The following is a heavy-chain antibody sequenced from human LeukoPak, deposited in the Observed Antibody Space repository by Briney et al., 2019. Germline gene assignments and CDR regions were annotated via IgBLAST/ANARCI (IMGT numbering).Heavy chain of an antibody. CDR3: AKDAQRWFDYSNSLEH. CDR1: RFTFSHFA. CDR2: IWSDATNE. Sequence: PGTSLRLSCEASRFTFSHFAMHWVRQAPDTGLEWVAVIWSDATNEYYADSVKGRFTISRDNFKRTVSLEMNSLRAEDTAVYYCAKDAQRWFDYSNSLEHWGQGSLVIVSS. D-gene: IGHD4-11*01. J-gene: IGHJ5*02. V-gene: IGHV3-33*06.